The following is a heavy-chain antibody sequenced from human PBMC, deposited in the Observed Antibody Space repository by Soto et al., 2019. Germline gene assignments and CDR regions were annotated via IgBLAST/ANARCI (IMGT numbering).Heavy chain of an antibody. Sequence: ASVKVSCKASGYTFTSYYMHWVRQAPGQGLEWIGIINPSGGSTSYAQKFQGRVTMTRDTSTSTVYMELSSLRSEDTAVYYCAREWSYCSGGSCYSHFDYWGQGTLVTVSS. CDR1: GYTFTSYY. V-gene: IGHV1-46*03. CDR3: AREWSYCSGGSCYSHFDY. J-gene: IGHJ4*02. CDR2: INPSGGST. D-gene: IGHD2-15*01.